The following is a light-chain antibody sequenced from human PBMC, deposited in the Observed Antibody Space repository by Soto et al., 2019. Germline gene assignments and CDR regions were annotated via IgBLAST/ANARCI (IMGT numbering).Light chain of an antibody. CDR1: QSISNY. CDR2: AAS. J-gene: IGKJ4*01. Sequence: DIQLTQSPSSLSASVGDRVTITCRASQSISNYLNWYQQKPGKAPNLLIYAASSLQSGVPLRFSGSESRTDFTLTITSLQIEDFATYYCQQTFSAPLTFGGGTKVEIK. CDR3: QQTFSAPLT. V-gene: IGKV1-39*01.